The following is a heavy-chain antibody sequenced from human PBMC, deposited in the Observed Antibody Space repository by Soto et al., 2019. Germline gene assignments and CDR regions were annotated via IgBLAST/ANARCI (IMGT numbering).Heavy chain of an antibody. Sequence: QVQLVESGGGVVQPGRSLRLSCAASGFTFSSYGMHWVRQAPGKGLEWVAVISYDGSNKYYADSVKGRFTISRDNSKNTLYLQMNSLRSEDTAVYYCAKTAGIAAAGIDYWGQGTLVTVSS. CDR1: GFTFSSYG. V-gene: IGHV3-30*18. J-gene: IGHJ4*02. D-gene: IGHD6-13*01. CDR2: ISYDGSNK. CDR3: AKTAGIAAAGIDY.